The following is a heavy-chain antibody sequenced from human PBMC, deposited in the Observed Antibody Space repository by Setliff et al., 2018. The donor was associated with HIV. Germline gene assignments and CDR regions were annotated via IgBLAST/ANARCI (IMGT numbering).Heavy chain of an antibody. D-gene: IGHD7-27*01. CDR1: GFTFSPYW. CDR3: VREPGAPGYFDY. Sequence: GGSLRLSCAASGFTFSPYWMHWVRQAPGKGLVWVSRINSDGSNSNYADSVKGRFTISRDNAKNTLFLQMNSLRAEDTALYYCVREPGAPGYFDYWGQGTLVTVSS. CDR2: INSDGSNS. J-gene: IGHJ4*02. V-gene: IGHV3-74*01.